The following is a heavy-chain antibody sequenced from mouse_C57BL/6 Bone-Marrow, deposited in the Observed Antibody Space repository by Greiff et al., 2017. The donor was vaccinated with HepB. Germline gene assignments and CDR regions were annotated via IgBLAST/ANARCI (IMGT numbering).Heavy chain of an antibody. Sequence: EVQLVESEGGLVQPGSSMKLSCTASGFTFSDYYMAWVRQVPEKGLEWVANINYDGSSTYYLDSLKSRFIISRDNAKNILYLQMSSLKSEDTATYYCAREYWGYFDYWGQGTTLTVSS. CDR3: AREYWGYFDY. CDR1: GFTFSDYY. J-gene: IGHJ2*01. D-gene: IGHD4-1*01. V-gene: IGHV5-16*01. CDR2: INYDGSST.